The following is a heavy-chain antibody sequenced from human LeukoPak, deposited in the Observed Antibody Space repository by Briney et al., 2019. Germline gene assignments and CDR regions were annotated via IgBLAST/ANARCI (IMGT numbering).Heavy chain of an antibody. V-gene: IGHV4-39*07. D-gene: IGHD5-24*01. CDR2: IYYSGST. Sequence: SETLSHTCTVSGGSISSSSYYWGWIRQPPGKGLEWIGSIYYSGSTYYNPSLKSRVTISVDTSKNQFSLKLSSVTAADTAVYYCASRRDGNPFDYWGQGTLVTVSS. CDR1: GGSISSSSYY. CDR3: ASRRDGNPFDY. J-gene: IGHJ4*02.